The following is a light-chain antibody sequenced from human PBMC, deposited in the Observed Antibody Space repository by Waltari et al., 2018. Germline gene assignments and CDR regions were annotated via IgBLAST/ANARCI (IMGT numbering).Light chain of an antibody. CDR1: RSDVGNYNL. CDR2: EVN. J-gene: IGLJ2*01. V-gene: IGLV2-23*02. CDR3: SSYIAGTSVL. Sequence: QSALTQPAYVPGSPGQSIIISCTGTRSDVGNYNLVSWYQQHPGKAPTLMISEVNKQPSGVSNHFFGSQSGDTASLTSSGLPSEDDTLYYCSSYIAGTSVLFGRGTKLTVL.